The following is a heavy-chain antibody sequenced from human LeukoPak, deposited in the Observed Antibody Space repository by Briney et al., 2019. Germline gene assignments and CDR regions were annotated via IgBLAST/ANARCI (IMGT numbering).Heavy chain of an antibody. CDR3: ASYSYGLYYFDY. V-gene: IGHV3-53*01. CDR1: GFTVSSNY. CDR2: IYSGGST. Sequence: GGSLRLSCAASGFTVSSNYMSWVRQAPGKGLEWVSVIYSGGSTYYADSVKGRFTISRDNSKNTLYLQMNSLRAEDTAVYYCASYSYGLYYFDYWGQGTLVTVSS. J-gene: IGHJ4*02. D-gene: IGHD5-18*01.